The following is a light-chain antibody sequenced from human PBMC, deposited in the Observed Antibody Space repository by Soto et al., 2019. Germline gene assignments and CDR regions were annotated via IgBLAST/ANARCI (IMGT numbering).Light chain of an antibody. CDR1: QSINSH. CDR3: QQRPNWPLT. Sequence: EIVLTQSPATLSVSPGERATLSCRASQSINSHLVWYQQKPGQAPRLLIYDASNRATGIPARFSGSGSGTDFTLTISSPEPEDVAVYYCQQRPNWPLTFGGGTKVEIK. CDR2: DAS. J-gene: IGKJ4*01. V-gene: IGKV3-11*01.